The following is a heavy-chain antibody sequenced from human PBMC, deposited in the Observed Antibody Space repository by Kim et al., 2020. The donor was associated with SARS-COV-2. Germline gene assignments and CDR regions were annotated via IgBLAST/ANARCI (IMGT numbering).Heavy chain of an antibody. CDR1: GYSISSGYY. CDR2: IYHSGST. V-gene: IGHV4-38-2*02. CDR3: ERVEITMVRQTNGFYFDY. Sequence: SETLSLTCTVSGYSISSGYYWGWIRQPPGKRLEWIGSIYHSGSTYYNQPLKSRVTISVGTTKNQFSLKLSSATAAATAVNYCERVEITMVRQTNGFYFDYWGRGTLVTVSS. D-gene: IGHD3-10*01. J-gene: IGHJ4*02.